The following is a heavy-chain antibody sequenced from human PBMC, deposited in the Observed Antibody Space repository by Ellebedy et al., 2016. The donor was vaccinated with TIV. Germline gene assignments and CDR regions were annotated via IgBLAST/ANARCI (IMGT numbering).Heavy chain of an antibody. CDR1: GFTVTTNY. CDR2: IFSAADGGET. CDR3: AKDRTSGDGYWVFDN. D-gene: IGHD5-18*01. V-gene: IGHV3-53*01. J-gene: IGHJ4*02. Sequence: GESLKISCAASGFTVTTNYMNWVRQAPGKGLEWVSVIFSAADGGETHYADYVKGRFTISRDNSKRTVDLQMNSLRTEDTAIYFCAKDRTSGDGYWVFDNWGQGTLVSVSS.